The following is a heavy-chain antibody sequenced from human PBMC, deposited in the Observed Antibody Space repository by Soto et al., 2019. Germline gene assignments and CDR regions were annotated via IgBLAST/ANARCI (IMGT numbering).Heavy chain of an antibody. J-gene: IGHJ4*02. Sequence: PGGSLRLSCAASGVTFDDYGMSWVRQAPGKGLEWVSGINWNGGSTGYADSVKGRFTISRDNAKNSLYLQMNSLRAEDTALYYCARGSPYDILTGYSYFDYWGQGTLVTVSS. CDR3: ARGSPYDILTGYSYFDY. CDR1: GVTFDDYG. V-gene: IGHV3-20*04. CDR2: INWNGGST. D-gene: IGHD3-9*01.